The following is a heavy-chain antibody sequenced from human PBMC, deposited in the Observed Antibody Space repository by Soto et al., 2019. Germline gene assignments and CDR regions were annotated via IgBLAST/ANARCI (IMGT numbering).Heavy chain of an antibody. J-gene: IGHJ6*03. Sequence: GASVKVSCKASGYTFTSYGISWVRQAPGQGLEWMGWISAYNGNTNYAQKLQGRVTMTTDTSTSTAYMELRSLRSDDTAVYYCAREGPALDSRLYYYMDVWGKGTTVTDSS. CDR3: AREGPALDSRLYYYMDV. V-gene: IGHV1-18*01. CDR2: ISAYNGNT. CDR1: GYTFTSYG. D-gene: IGHD2-21*01.